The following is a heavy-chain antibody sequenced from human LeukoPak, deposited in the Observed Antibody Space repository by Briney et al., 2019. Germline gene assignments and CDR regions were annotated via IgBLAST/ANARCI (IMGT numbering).Heavy chain of an antibody. J-gene: IGHJ3*02. CDR3: ARGSITMVRGVIITYGFDM. D-gene: IGHD3-10*01. Sequence: SVKVSCKASGGTFISYAISWVRQAPGQGLEWMGGIIPIFATANYAQKFQGRVTITADESTNTAYMELSSLRSDDTAVYYCARGSITMVRGVIITYGFDMWGQGTMVTVSS. V-gene: IGHV1-69*13. CDR2: IIPIFATA. CDR1: GGTFISYA.